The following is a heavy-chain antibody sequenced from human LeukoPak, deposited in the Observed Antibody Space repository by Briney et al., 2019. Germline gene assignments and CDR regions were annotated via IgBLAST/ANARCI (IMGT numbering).Heavy chain of an antibody. Sequence: PGGSLRLSCAASGFSFSNYAMNWVRQAPGKGPEWVSIVTGNTGNTWYADSVKGRFTISRDNSKNILYLQMNSLRAEDTAVYYCAKLPEDSSGYSDYWGQGTLVTVSS. CDR1: GFSFSNYA. V-gene: IGHV3-23*01. D-gene: IGHD3-22*01. J-gene: IGHJ4*02. CDR2: VTGNTGNT. CDR3: AKLPEDSSGYSDY.